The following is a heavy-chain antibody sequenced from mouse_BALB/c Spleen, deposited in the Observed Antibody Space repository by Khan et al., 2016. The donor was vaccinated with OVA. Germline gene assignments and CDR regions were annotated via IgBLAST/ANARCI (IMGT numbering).Heavy chain of an antibody. CDR1: GYSITSDYA. V-gene: IGHV3-2*02. CDR3: ARRDGGYYGAMDY. Sequence: EVQLQESGPGLVKPSQSLSLTCTVTGYSITSDYAWNWIRQFPGNKLEWMGYISYSGSTSYNPSLKSRISITRDTSKNPFFLQLNSVTTEDTATYDCARRDGGYYGAMDYWGQGTSVTVSS. CDR2: ISYSGST. J-gene: IGHJ4*01. D-gene: IGHD2-3*01.